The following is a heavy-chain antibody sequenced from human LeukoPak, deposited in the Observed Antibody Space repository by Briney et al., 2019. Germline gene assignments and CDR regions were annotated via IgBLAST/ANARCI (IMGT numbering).Heavy chain of an antibody. Sequence: PGGSLRLSCAASGFTFSSYGMHWVRQAPGKGLEWVAVIWYDGSNKYYADSVKGRFTISRDNSKNTLYLQMNSLRAEDTAVYYCARDVDFGELDYWGQGTLVTVSS. V-gene: IGHV3-33*01. CDR1: GFTFSSYG. J-gene: IGHJ4*02. CDR3: ARDVDFGELDY. D-gene: IGHD3-10*01. CDR2: IWYDGSNK.